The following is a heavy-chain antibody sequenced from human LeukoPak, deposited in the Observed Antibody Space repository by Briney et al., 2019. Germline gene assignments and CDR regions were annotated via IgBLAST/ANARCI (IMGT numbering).Heavy chain of an antibody. CDR1: GGSISSGDYY. D-gene: IGHD2-21*01. CDR3: ARASDWNWFDP. CDR2: IYYSGST. Sequence: PSETLSLTCTVSGGSISSGDYYWSWIRQPPGKGLEWIGYIYYSGSTYYNPSLKSRVTISVDTSKNQFSLKLSSVTAADTAVYYCARASDWNWFDPWGQGTLVTVSS. V-gene: IGHV4-30-4*08. J-gene: IGHJ5*02.